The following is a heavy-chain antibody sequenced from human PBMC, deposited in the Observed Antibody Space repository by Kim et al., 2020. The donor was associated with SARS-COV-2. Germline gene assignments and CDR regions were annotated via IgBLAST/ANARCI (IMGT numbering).Heavy chain of an antibody. CDR2: IIPIFTRA. Sequence: SVKVSCKASGGTFSSYAINWVRQAPGQGLEWMGRIIPIFTRANYAQKFQGRVTITADKSTSTAYMELSSLRSEDTAVYYCARDQGGNGEFDYWGQGTRV. D-gene: IGHD3-10*01. CDR1: GGTFSSYA. CDR3: ARDQGGNGEFDY. V-gene: IGHV1-69*04. J-gene: IGHJ4*02.